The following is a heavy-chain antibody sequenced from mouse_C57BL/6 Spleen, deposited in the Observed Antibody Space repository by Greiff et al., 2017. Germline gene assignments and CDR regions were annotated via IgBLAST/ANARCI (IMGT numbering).Heavy chain of an antibody. D-gene: IGHD1-1*01. J-gene: IGHJ3*01. Sequence: DVMLVESGGGLVKPGGSLKLSCAASGFTFSDYGMHWVRQAPEKGLEWVAYISSGSSTIYYADTVKGRFTISRDNAKHTLFLQMTSLRSEDTAMYYCARLGSSYGWFAYWGQGTLVTVSA. CDR2: ISSGSSTI. CDR3: ARLGSSYGWFAY. V-gene: IGHV5-17*01. CDR1: GFTFSDYG.